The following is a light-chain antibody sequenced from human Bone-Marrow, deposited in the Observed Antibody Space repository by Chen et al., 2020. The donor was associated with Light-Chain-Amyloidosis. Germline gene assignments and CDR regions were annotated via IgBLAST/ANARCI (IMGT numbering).Light chain of an antibody. CDR2: GSS. V-gene: IGKV3-20*01. CDR3: QQYGTSPLT. J-gene: IGKJ4*01. Sequence: EIVLTQSPGTLSLSPGEGANRSCRASQTISSNYLTWYQQKFGQAPRLLIYGSSSRATGIRDRFTGSGSGTDFTLTINRLEPEDFAMYYCQQYGTSPLTFGGGTKVEIK. CDR1: QTISSNY.